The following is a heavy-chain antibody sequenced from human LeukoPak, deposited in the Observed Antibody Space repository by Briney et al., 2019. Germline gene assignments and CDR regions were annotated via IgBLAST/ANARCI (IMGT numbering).Heavy chain of an antibody. CDR1: GGSISSGGYY. CDR3: ATRTSTITMIVVATPGAFDI. J-gene: IGHJ3*02. Sequence: SETLSLTCTVSGGSISSGGYYWRWIRQHPGKGLEWIGYIYYSGSTYYNPSLKSRVTISVDTSKNQFSLKLSSVTAADTAVYYCATRTSTITMIVVATPGAFDIWGQGTMVTVSS. D-gene: IGHD3-22*01. CDR2: IYYSGST. V-gene: IGHV4-31*03.